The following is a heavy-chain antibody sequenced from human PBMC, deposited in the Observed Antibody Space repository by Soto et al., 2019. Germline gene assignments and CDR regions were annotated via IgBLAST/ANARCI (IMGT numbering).Heavy chain of an antibody. V-gene: IGHV1-2*02. CDR1: GYTFTGYS. Sequence: ASVKVSCKASGYTFTGYSMHWVRQAPGQGLEWMGWTNPNSGGTNYAQKFQGRVTMTRDTSISTAYMELSRLTSDDTAVYYCARDLFYYDGSPVNYWGQGTLVTVSS. D-gene: IGHD3-22*01. CDR2: TNPNSGGT. CDR3: ARDLFYYDGSPVNY. J-gene: IGHJ4*02.